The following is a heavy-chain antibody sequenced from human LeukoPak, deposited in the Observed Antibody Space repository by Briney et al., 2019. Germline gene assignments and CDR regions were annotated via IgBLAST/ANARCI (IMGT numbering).Heavy chain of an antibody. J-gene: IGHJ6*02. CDR1: GGSISSSSYY. CDR3: ARLRRGRCSSTSCYYYYGMDV. V-gene: IGHV4-39*07. D-gene: IGHD2-2*01. Sequence: KTSETLSLTCTVSGGSISSSSYYWGWIRQPPGKGLEWIGEINHSGSTNYNPSLKSRVTISVDTSKNQFSLKLSSVTAADTAVYYCARLRRGRCSSTSCYYYYGMDVWGQGTTVTVSS. CDR2: INHSGST.